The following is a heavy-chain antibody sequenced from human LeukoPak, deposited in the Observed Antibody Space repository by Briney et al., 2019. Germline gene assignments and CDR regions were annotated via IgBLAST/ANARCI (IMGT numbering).Heavy chain of an antibody. CDR2: IYYSGST. D-gene: IGHD6-19*01. J-gene: IGHJ5*02. V-gene: IGHV4-59*01. CDR1: GGSISTYS. CDR3: ARAHSSGWPHMFDP. Sequence: SETLSLTCTVSGGSISTYSWTWIRQPPGKGLDWIGSIYYSGSTNYNPSLKSRVTISIDTSKNQFSLKVSSATAADTAVYYCARAHSSGWPHMFDPWGQGTLVTVSS.